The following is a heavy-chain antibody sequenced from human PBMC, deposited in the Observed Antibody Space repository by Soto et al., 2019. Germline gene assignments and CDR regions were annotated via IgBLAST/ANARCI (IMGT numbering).Heavy chain of an antibody. J-gene: IGHJ4*02. V-gene: IGHV4-34*01. CDR2: INHSGST. CDR1: GCSFSGYY. D-gene: IGHD4-4*01. Sequence: SYPLSLTCAVYGCSFSGYYLSWIRQPPGKGLEWIGEINHSGSTNYNPSLKSRVTISVDTSKNQFSLKLSSVTAADTAVYYCARAKSNYQTFDHWGQGSQVTVSS. CDR3: ARAKSNYQTFDH.